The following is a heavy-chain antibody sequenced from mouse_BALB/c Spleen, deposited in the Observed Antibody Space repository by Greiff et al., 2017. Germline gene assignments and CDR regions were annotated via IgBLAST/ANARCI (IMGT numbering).Heavy chain of an antibody. CDR2: IYPGNVNT. CDR3: ARALYDYHAMDY. D-gene: IGHD2-4*01. V-gene: IGHV1S56*01. J-gene: IGHJ4*01. CDR1: GYTFTSYY. Sequence: VQLQQSGPELVKPGASVRISCKASGYTFTSYYIHWVKQRPGQGLEWIGWIYPGNVNTKYNEKFKGKATLTADKSSSTAYMQLSSLTSEDSAVYFCARALYDYHAMDYWGQGTSVTVSS.